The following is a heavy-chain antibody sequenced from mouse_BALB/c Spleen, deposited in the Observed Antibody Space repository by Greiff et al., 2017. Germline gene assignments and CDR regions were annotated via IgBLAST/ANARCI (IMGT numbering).Heavy chain of an antibody. V-gene: IGHV5-6-4*01. CDR3: TRDQGYGNFWFAY. D-gene: IGHD2-1*01. CDR1: GFTFSSYT. J-gene: IGHJ3*01. CDR2: ISSGGSYT. Sequence: EVQLVESGGGLVKPGGSLKLSCAASGFTFSSYTMSWVRQTPEKRLEWVATISSGGSYTYYPDSVKGRFTISRDNAKNTLYLQMSSLKSEDTAMYYCTRDQGYGNFWFAYWGQGTLVTVSA.